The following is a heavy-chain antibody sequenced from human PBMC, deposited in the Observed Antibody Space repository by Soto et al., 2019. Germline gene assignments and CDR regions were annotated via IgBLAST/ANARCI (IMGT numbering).Heavy chain of an antibody. CDR2: IYYSGSA. V-gene: IGHV4-61*01. J-gene: IGHJ5*02. CDR1: GGSVSSGNSY. Sequence: QVQLQESGPGLVKPSETLSLTCTVSGGSVSSGNSYWSWIRQPPGKGLEWIGYIYYSGSATYNPSLKRRVTLSVETSKNLCSLKRSAVTAAETAVYYCARRGGAAAGSYNWFDPWGQGTLVTVSS. CDR3: ARRGGAAAGSYNWFDP. D-gene: IGHD6-13*01.